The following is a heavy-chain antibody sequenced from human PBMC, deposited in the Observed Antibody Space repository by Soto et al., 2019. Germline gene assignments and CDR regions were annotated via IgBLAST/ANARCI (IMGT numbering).Heavy chain of an antibody. J-gene: IGHJ6*02. CDR1: GYTFTGYY. CDR3: ARDRRYYDILTGYFIYYYYGMDV. D-gene: IGHD3-9*01. Sequence: GASVKVSCKASGYTFTGYYMHWVRQAPGQGLEWMGWINPNSGGTNYAQKFQGRVTMTRDTSISTAYMELSRLRSDDTAVYYCARDRRYYDILTGYFIYYYYGMDVWGQGTTVTVS. CDR2: INPNSGGT. V-gene: IGHV1-2*02.